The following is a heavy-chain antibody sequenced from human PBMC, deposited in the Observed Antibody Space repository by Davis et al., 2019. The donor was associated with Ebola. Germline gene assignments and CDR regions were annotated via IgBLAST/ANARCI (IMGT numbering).Heavy chain of an antibody. CDR1: GFTFRSYA. Sequence: PGGSLRLSCAASGFTFRSYAMSWVRQAPGKGLEWVSAISGSDGSTYYADSVKGRFTISRDNSKNTLYLQMNSLRAEDTAVYYCAKLGDWVFDYWGQGTLVTVSS. D-gene: IGHD3-16*01. CDR2: ISGSDGST. J-gene: IGHJ4*02. CDR3: AKLGDWVFDY. V-gene: IGHV3-23*01.